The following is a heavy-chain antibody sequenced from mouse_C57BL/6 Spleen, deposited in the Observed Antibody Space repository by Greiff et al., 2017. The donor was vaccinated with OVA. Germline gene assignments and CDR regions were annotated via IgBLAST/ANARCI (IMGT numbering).Heavy chain of an antibody. Sequence: QVQLQQPGTALVKPGASVKLSCKASGYTFTSYWMHWVKQRPGQGLEWIGNINPSNGGTNYNEKFKSKATLTVDKSSSTAYMQLSSLTSEDSAVDYCARERGTNDYDWYFDVWGTGTTVTVSS. D-gene: IGHD2-4*01. CDR2: INPSNGGT. CDR1: GYTFTSYW. V-gene: IGHV1-53*01. J-gene: IGHJ1*03. CDR3: ARERGTNDYDWYFDV.